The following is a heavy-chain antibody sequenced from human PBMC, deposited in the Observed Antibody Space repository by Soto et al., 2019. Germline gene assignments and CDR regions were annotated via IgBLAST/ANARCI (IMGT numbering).Heavy chain of an antibody. CDR2: ISSGAITI. J-gene: IGHJ4*02. CDR1: GFTFSDYY. Sequence: GGSLRLSCAASGFTFSDYYMNWIRQAPGKGLEWVSYISSGAITIYYADSVKGRFTISRDNAKNSLYLQMNSLRAEDTAVYYCAGQYSSSSVEFWGQGTLVTVSS. D-gene: IGHD6-6*01. V-gene: IGHV3-11*01. CDR3: AGQYSSSSVEF.